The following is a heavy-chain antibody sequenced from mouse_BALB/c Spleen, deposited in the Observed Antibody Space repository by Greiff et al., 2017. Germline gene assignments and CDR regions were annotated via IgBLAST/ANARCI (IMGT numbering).Heavy chain of an antibody. J-gene: IGHJ1*01. CDR1: GFNIKDTY. CDR3: ACGGSSTYWYFDV. D-gene: IGHD1-1*01. CDR2: IDPANGNT. Sequence: VQLQQSGAELVKPGASVKLSCTASGFNIKDTYMHWVKQRPEQGLEWIGRIDPANGNTKYDPKFQGKATITADTSSNTAYLQLSSLTSEDTAVYYCACGGSSTYWYFDVWGAGTTVTVSS. V-gene: IGHV14-3*02.